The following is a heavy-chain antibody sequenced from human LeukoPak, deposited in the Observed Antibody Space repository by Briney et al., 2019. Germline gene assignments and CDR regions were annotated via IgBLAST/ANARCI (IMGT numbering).Heavy chain of an antibody. J-gene: IGHJ4*02. CDR2: IYTSGIT. Sequence: SETLSLTCTVSGGSISSYYWTWIRQPAGKGLEWIGRIYTSGITNYNPSLKSRVTMSVDTSKNQFSLKLSSVTAADTAVYYCARDVHYDSSGYYRDYWGQGTPVTVSS. CDR1: GGSISSYY. V-gene: IGHV4-4*07. D-gene: IGHD3-22*01. CDR3: ARDVHYDSSGYYRDY.